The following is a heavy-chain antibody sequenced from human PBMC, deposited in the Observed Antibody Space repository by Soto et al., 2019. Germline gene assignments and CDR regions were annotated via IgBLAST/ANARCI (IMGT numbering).Heavy chain of an antibody. CDR2: INSDGSST. CDR3: AIRASYYDSSGYFDY. J-gene: IGHJ4*02. Sequence: EVQLVESGGGLVQPGGSLRLSCAASGFTFSSYWMHWVRQAPGKGLVWVSRINSDGSSTSYADSVKGRFTISRDTAKNTLYLQMNSLRAEDTAVYYCAIRASYYDSSGYFDYWGQGTLVTVSS. CDR1: GFTFSSYW. D-gene: IGHD3-22*01. V-gene: IGHV3-74*01.